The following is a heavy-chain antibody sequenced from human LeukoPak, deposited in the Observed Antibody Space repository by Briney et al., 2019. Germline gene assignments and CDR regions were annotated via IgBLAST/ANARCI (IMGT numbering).Heavy chain of an antibody. CDR2: IYTSGST. J-gene: IGHJ4*02. Sequence: TSETLSLTCTISGGSIRSGSYEWSWIRQPAGKGLEWIGRIYTSGSTNYNPSLKSRVTISVDTSKNQFSLKLSSVTAADTAVYYCARSRGIAVAGTVDYWGQGTLVTVSS. D-gene: IGHD6-19*01. V-gene: IGHV4-61*02. CDR3: ARSRGIAVAGTVDY. CDR1: GGSIRSGSYE.